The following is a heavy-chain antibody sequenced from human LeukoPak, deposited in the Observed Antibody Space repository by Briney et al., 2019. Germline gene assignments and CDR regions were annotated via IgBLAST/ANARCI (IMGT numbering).Heavy chain of an antibody. D-gene: IGHD3-10*01. V-gene: IGHV1-8*01. CDR2: MNPNSGNT. J-gene: IGHJ4*02. CDR1: GYTFTSCD. CDR3: ARNVPSTGDFVY. Sequence: ASVKVSCKASGYTFTSCDINWVRQATGQGVEWMGWMNPNSGNTGYAQEFQGRVTITRDTSISTAYMELSSLTSEDTAVYYCARNVPSTGDFVYWGQGTLVTVSS.